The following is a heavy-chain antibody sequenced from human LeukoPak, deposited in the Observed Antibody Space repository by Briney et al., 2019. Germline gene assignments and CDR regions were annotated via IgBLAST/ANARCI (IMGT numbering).Heavy chain of an antibody. CDR1: GYTFTSYA. CDR3: ARVGYGSSWEAFSFDY. V-gene: IGHV7-4-1*02. CDR2: INTNTGNP. D-gene: IGHD6-13*01. J-gene: IGHJ4*02. Sequence: GASVKVSCKASGYTFTSYAMNWVRQAPGQGLEWMGWINTNTGNPTYARGFTGRFVFSLDTSVSTAYLQISSLKAEDTAVYYCARVGYGSSWEAFSFDYWGQGTLVTVSS.